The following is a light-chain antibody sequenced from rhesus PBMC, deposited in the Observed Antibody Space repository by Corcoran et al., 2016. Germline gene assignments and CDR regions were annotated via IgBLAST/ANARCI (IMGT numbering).Light chain of an antibody. J-gene: IGKJ4*01. CDR3: QHGYGTPLT. V-gene: IGKV1-74*01. CDR2: KAS. CDR1: ENVNNY. Sequence: DIQMTQSPSALSASVGDRVTITCRASENVNNYLNWYQQKPGKAPKFLIYKASTVQSGFPSRFSGSGSGTDYTFPISSLPPEGVATYYCQHGYGTPLTFGGGPKVELK.